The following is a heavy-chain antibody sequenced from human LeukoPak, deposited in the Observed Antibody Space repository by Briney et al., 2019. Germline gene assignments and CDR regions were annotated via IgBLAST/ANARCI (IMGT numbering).Heavy chain of an antibody. V-gene: IGHV1-46*01. J-gene: IGHJ4*02. D-gene: IGHD5-18*01. CDR1: GYTFTSYY. CDR3: ARDGGFGSGSYGYFDY. CDR2: INPSGGST. Sequence: ASVKVSCKASGYTFTSYYMHWVRQAPGQGLEWMGIINPSGGSTSYAQKFQGRVTMTRDTSTSTVYMELSSLRSEDTAVYYCARDGGFGSGSYGYFDYWGQGILVTVSS.